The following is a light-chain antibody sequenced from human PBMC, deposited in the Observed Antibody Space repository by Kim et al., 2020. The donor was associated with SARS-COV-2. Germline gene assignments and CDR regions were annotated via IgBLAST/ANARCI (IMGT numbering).Light chain of an antibody. CDR1: NSNIGSGYA. Sequence: QTVTLTCTGSNSNIGSGYAVHWDQQLPGTAPKLLISDNNNRPSGVPDRFSGSKSDTSASLAITGLQADDEADYYCQSYDTNLSGSVFGGGTQLTVL. CDR3: QSYDTNLSGSV. J-gene: IGLJ2*01. V-gene: IGLV1-40*01. CDR2: DNN.